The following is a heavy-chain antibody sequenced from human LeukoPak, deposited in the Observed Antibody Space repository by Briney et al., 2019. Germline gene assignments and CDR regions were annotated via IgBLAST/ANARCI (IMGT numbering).Heavy chain of an antibody. J-gene: IGHJ4*02. CDR3: ARDPFGDYFDC. D-gene: IGHD3-10*01. CDR1: GGSMSNYY. CDR2: IYYSGGT. Sequence: SETVSLTCTVSGGSMSNYYWTWTRQPPGKGLEWIGYIYYSGGTNYNPSLKSRVTISLDTSKNQFSLKLNSVTAADTAVYYCARDPFGDYFDCWGQRSLVIVSS. V-gene: IGHV4-59*01.